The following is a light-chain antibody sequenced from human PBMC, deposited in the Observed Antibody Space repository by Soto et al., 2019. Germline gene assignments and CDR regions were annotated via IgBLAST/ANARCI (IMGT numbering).Light chain of an antibody. CDR3: LQDYNFPAT. J-gene: IGKJ3*01. Sequence: AIQMTQSPSSLSASVGDRVTITCRASQDIRNDLDWYQHKPGRAPRLLIYAASNLQSEVPSRFSGSGSGTDFTLTINSLQPEDFATYYCLQDYNFPATFGTGTKVDIK. V-gene: IGKV1-6*01. CDR2: AAS. CDR1: QDIRND.